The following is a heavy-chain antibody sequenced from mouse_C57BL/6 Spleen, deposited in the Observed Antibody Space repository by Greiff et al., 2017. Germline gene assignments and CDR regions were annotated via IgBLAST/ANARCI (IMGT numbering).Heavy chain of an antibody. V-gene: IGHV1-50*01. D-gene: IGHD1-1*01. CDR2: IDPSDSYT. J-gene: IGHJ3*01. CDR1: GYTFTSYW. Sequence: QVQLQQPGAELVKPGASVKLSCKASGYTFTSYWMQWVKKRPGQGLEWIGEIDPSDSYTNYNQKFKGKAPLTVDTSSSTAYMQLSSLTSEDSAVYYCARWTGVATRGYWGQGTLVTVSA. CDR3: ARWTGVATRGY.